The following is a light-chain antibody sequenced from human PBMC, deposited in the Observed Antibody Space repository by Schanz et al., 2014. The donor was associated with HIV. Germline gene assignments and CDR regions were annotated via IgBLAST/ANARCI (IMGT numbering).Light chain of an antibody. J-gene: IGLJ3*02. CDR3: AVWDDGLNAWV. CDR2: FTD. Sequence: QSVLTQPPSASATPGQRVTISCSGGGSNIGNNYVNWSQQLPGTAPKLLIFFTDHRPPGVPARFSGSKSGTSASLAISGLQSEDEADYYCAVWDDGLNAWVFGGGTKLTVL. CDR1: GSNIGNNY. V-gene: IGLV1-44*01.